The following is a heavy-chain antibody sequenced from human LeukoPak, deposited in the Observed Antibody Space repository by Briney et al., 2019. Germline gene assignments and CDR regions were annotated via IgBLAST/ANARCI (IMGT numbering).Heavy chain of an antibody. CDR2: VSHSGGT. J-gene: IGHJ5*02. Sequence: PSETLTLTCSVYGGSFSAYYWVWIRQSPEMGLQWIGEVSHSGGTNYNPPLRSRLTLSVDTSKHQFSLQLTSVTAADSGIYYCARDGYSIGRAFDPWGQGTLVTVSS. CDR1: GGSFSAYY. V-gene: IGHV4-34*01. CDR3: ARDGYSIGRAFDP. D-gene: IGHD5-18*01.